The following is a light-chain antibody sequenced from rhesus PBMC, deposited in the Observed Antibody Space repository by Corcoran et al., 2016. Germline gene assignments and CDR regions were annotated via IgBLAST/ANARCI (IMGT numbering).Light chain of an antibody. Sequence: DIQMTQSPSSLSASVGDRVTITCRASQGISNWLAWYQQKPGKAPKLLFYRASNLETGVPSRFSGSGSGTDFTLTISSLQPDDIATYYCQQHDNSPYSFGQGTKVEIK. CDR2: RAS. J-gene: IGKJ2*01. CDR1: QGISNW. CDR3: QQHDNSPYS. V-gene: IGKV1-69*01.